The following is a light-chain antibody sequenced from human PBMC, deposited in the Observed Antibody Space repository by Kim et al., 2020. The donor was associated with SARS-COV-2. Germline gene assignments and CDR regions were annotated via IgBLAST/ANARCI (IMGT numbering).Light chain of an antibody. CDR2: GRN. CDR3: QSRDSGGKVI. Sequence: SVALGQTVRITCQGDSLRHYYATWYQQKPRQAPVLVIYGRNNRPSGIPDRFSGSSGNTASLTISGTQAEDEADFYCQSRDSGGKVIFGGGTKLTVL. V-gene: IGLV3-19*01. CDR1: SLRHYY. J-gene: IGLJ2*01.